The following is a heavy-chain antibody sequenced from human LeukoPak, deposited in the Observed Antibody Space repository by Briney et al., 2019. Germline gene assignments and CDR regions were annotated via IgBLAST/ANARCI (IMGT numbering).Heavy chain of an antibody. V-gene: IGHV3-48*01. D-gene: IGHD3-22*01. CDR1: GSTFSNYN. J-gene: IGHJ4*02. CDR2: ISTSTTTI. CDR3: VRDYYDSSGYYSGAY. Sequence: GGSLRLSCAASGSTFSNYNMNWVRQAPGKGLEWVSYISTSTTTIYYADSVKGRFTISRDNAKNSLYLQMNSLGAEDTAVYYCVRDYYDSSGYYSGAYWGQGTLVTVSS.